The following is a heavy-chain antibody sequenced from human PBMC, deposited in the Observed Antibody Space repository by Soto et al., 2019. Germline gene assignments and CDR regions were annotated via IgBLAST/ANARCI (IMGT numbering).Heavy chain of an antibody. CDR3: AQTLGLAVAGPGRFDL. Sequence: QVQLVQSGAEVKKYGSSVKVSCKASGGTFSRNAISWVRQAPGQGLEWMGGITPMFGTANYAQRFQGRVTITADDSTSTAYMQLSSLRSDDTAVYYCAQTLGLAVAGPGRFDLWGRGTLVTVSS. D-gene: IGHD6-19*01. J-gene: IGHJ2*01. CDR2: ITPMFGTA. CDR1: GGTFSRNA. V-gene: IGHV1-69*12.